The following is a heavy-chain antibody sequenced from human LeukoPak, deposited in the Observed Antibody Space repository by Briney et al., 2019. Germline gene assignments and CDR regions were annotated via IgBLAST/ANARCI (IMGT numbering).Heavy chain of an antibody. Sequence: GRSLRLSCAASGFTFSSYGMHWVRQAPGKGLEWVAVIWYDGSNKYYADSVKGRFTISRDNSKNTLYLQMNSLRAEDTAVYYCARRAIAAAGGYFDYWGQGTLVTVSS. J-gene: IGHJ4*02. CDR2: IWYDGSNK. D-gene: IGHD6-13*01. V-gene: IGHV3-33*01. CDR3: ARRAIAAAGGYFDY. CDR1: GFTFSSYG.